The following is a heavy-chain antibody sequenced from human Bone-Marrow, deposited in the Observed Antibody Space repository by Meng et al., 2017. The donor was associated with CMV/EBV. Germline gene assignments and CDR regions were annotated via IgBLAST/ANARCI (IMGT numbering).Heavy chain of an antibody. V-gene: IGHV3-7*01. J-gene: IGHJ5*02. Sequence: GGSLRLSCAASGFTFSSFWMAWVRQAPGKGLEWVGNIKQDESEIQYVGSVKGRFTITRDNAKNSLFLQMNSLRAEDTAVYYCAKSSSIVVVPADSFDPWGQGTLVTVSS. D-gene: IGHD2-2*01. CDR3: AKSSSIVVVPADSFDP. CDR1: GFTFSSFW. CDR2: IKQDESEI.